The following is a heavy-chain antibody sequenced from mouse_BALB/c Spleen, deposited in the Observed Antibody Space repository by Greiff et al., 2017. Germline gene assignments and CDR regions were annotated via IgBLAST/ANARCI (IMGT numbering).Heavy chain of an antibody. V-gene: IGHV2-6-7*01. Sequence: VMLVESGPGLVAPSQSLSITCTVSGFSLTGYGVNWVRQPPGKGLEWLGMIWGDGSTDYNSALKSRLSISKDNSKSQVFLKMNSLQTDDTARYYCARTYGNYDPFYAMDYWGQGTSVTVSS. D-gene: IGHD2-10*02. CDR2: IWGDGST. CDR1: GFSLTGYG. CDR3: ARTYGNYDPFYAMDY. J-gene: IGHJ4*01.